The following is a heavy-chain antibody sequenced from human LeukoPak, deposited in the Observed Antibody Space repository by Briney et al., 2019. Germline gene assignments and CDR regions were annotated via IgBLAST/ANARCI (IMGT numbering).Heavy chain of an antibody. J-gene: IGHJ6*02. CDR2: INHSGST. Sequence: SETLSLTCAVYGGSFSGYYWSWIRQPPGKGLEWIGEINHSGSTNYSPSLKSRVTISVDTSKNQFSLKVSSVTAADTAVYYCARGSWAARPVYYGMDVWGQGTTVTVSS. V-gene: IGHV4-34*01. CDR1: GGSFSGYY. D-gene: IGHD6-6*01. CDR3: ARGSWAARPVYYGMDV.